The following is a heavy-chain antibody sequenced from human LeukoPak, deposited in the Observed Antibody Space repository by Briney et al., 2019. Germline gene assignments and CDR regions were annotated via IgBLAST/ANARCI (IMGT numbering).Heavy chain of an antibody. J-gene: IGHJ6*02. CDR1: GFTFSSYG. V-gene: IGHV3-30*18. D-gene: IGHD3-3*01. CDR3: AKDELRFLEWLLSRMDV. CDR2: ISYDGSNK. Sequence: HPGGSLRLSCAASGFTFSSYGMHWVRQAPGKGLEGVAVISYDGSNKYYADSVKGRFTISRDNSKNTLYLQMTSLRAEDTAVYYCAKDELRFLEWLLSRMDVWGQGTTVTVSS.